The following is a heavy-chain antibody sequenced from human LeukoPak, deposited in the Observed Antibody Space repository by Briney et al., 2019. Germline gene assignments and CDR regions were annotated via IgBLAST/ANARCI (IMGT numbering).Heavy chain of an antibody. CDR1: GFTFSSYG. J-gene: IGHJ4*02. CDR3: ARDGSPYYDFWSGYYRFDY. Sequence: GGSLRLSCGASGFTFSSYGMHWVRQAPGKGLEWVAVIWYDGSNKYYADSVKGRFTISRDNSKNTLYLQMNSLRAEDTAVYYCARDGSPYYDFWSGYYRFDYWGQGTLVTVSS. D-gene: IGHD3-3*01. V-gene: IGHV3-33*01. CDR2: IWYDGSNK.